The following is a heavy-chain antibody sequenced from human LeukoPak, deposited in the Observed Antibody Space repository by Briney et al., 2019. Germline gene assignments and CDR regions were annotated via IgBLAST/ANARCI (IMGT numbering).Heavy chain of an antibody. CDR2: INHSGST. Sequence: SETLSLTCAVYGGSFSGYYWSWIRQPPGKGLEWIGEINHSGSTNYNPSLKSRVTISVDTSKNQFSLKLSSVTAADTAVYYCARADYDSSGDAFDIWGQGTMVTVSS. V-gene: IGHV4-34*01. CDR3: ARADYDSSGDAFDI. D-gene: IGHD3-22*01. CDR1: GGSFSGYY. J-gene: IGHJ3*02.